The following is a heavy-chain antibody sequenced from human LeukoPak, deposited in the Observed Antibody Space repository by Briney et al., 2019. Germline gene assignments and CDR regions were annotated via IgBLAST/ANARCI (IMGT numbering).Heavy chain of an antibody. CDR1: GYTFTSYA. Sequence: ASVTVSCKASGYTFTSYAMNWVRQAPGQGLEWMGWINTNTGNPTYAQGFTGRFVFSLDTSVSTAYLKISSLKAEDTAVYYCARVRYYDSLTGYLHAGDYYGMDVWGQGTTVTVSS. D-gene: IGHD3-9*01. J-gene: IGHJ6*02. CDR2: INTNTGNP. CDR3: ARVRYYDSLTGYLHAGDYYGMDV. V-gene: IGHV7-4-1*02.